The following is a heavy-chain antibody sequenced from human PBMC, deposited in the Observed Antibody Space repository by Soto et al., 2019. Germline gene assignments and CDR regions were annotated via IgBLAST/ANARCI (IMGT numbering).Heavy chain of an antibody. Sequence: GGSLRLSCAASGFTFDDYAMHWVRQAPGKGLEWASGISWNSGSIGYADSVKGRFTISRDNAKNSLYLQMNSLRAEDTALYYCAKGGSGYFMYYFDYWGQGTLVTVSS. D-gene: IGHD3-3*01. V-gene: IGHV3-9*01. CDR3: AKGGSGYFMYYFDY. CDR2: ISWNSGSI. J-gene: IGHJ4*02. CDR1: GFTFDDYA.